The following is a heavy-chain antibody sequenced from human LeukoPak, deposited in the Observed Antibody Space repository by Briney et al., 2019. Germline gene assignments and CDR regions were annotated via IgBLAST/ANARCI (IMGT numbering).Heavy chain of an antibody. J-gene: IGHJ4*02. D-gene: IGHD4-17*01. CDR2: IYTSGST. Sequence: SETLFLTCTVSGGSISSGSYYWSWIRQPAGKGLEWIGRIYTSGSTNYNPSLKSRVTISVDTSKNQFSLKLGSVTAADTAVYYCAREHDYGDYGQDYWGQGTLVTVSS. CDR1: GGSISSGSYY. V-gene: IGHV4-61*02. CDR3: AREHDYGDYGQDY.